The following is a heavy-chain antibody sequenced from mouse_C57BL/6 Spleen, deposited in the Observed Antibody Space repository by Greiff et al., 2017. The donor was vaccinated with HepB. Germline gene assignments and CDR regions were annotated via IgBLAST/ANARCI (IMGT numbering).Heavy chain of an antibody. CDR3: ARDYYGNPYWYFDV. CDR1: GFTFSDYG. Sequence: EVKLEESGGGLVKPGGSLKLSCAASGFTFSDYGMHWVRQAPEKGLEWVAYISSGSSTIYYADTVKGRFTISRDNAKNTLFLQMTSLRSEDTAMYYCARDYYGNPYWYFDVWGTGTTVTVSS. D-gene: IGHD2-1*01. CDR2: ISSGSSTI. V-gene: IGHV5-17*01. J-gene: IGHJ1*03.